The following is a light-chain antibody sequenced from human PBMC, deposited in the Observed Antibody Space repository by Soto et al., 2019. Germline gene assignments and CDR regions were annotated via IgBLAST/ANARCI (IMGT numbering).Light chain of an antibody. J-gene: IGKJ4*01. CDR2: AAS. CDR1: QAIRND. Sequence: AIQVTQSPSSLSASVGDRVTITSRASQAIRNDLDWYQQKPGKAPKLLIFAASTLRSGVPSRFSGSGSGTDFTLTISSLQPEDFATYYCLQNYNSPLNFGGGTKVDIK. V-gene: IGKV1-6*01. CDR3: LQNYNSPLN.